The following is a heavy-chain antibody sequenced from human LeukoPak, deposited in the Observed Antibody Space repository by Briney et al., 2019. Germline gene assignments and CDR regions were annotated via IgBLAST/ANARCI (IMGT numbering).Heavy chain of an antibody. CDR1: GGSISSGDYY. V-gene: IGHV4-30-4*01. D-gene: IGHD2-15*01. Sequence: SQTLSLTCTVSGGSISSGDYYWGWIRQPPGKGLEWIGYIYYSGSTYYNPSLKSRVTISVDTSKNQFSLKLSSVTAADTAVYYCAREVRYCSGGSCRPPYFDYWGQGTLVTVSS. J-gene: IGHJ4*02. CDR3: AREVRYCSGGSCRPPYFDY. CDR2: IYYSGST.